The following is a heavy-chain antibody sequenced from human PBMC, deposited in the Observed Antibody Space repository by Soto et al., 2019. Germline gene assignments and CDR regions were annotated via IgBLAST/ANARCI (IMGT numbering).Heavy chain of an antibody. V-gene: IGHV6-1*01. D-gene: IGHD3-10*01. CDR1: GDSVSSNSAA. Sequence: SQTLSLTCAISGDSVSSNSAAWNWIRQSPSRGLEWLGRTYYRSKWYNDYAVSVKSRITINPDTSKNQFSLQLNSVTPEDTAVYYCARATYRAGCITHYYSGIYVWCQETTVTVSS. J-gene: IGHJ6*02. CDR2: TYYRSKWYN. CDR3: ARATYRAGCITHYYSGIYV.